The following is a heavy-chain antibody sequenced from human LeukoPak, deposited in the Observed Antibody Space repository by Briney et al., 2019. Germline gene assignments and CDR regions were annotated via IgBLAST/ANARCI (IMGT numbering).Heavy chain of an antibody. V-gene: IGHV3-30-3*01. CDR3: ARESGALRGYSFGP. D-gene: IGHD5-18*01. J-gene: IGHJ5*02. CDR2: TTSDESNK. CDR1: GFSFSSYA. Sequence: GGSLRLSCAASGFSFSSYAMHWVRQAAGKGLEWVAITTSDESNKHYADSVKGRFTISRDNSKNTLYLQMNSLRAEDTAVYYCARESGALRGYSFGPWGQGTLVTVSS.